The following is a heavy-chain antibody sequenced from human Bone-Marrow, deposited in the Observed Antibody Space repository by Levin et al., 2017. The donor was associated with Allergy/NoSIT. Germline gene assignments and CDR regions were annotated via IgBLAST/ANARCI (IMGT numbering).Heavy chain of an antibody. D-gene: IGHD6-19*01. V-gene: IGHV4-39*07. Sequence: PSETLSLTFAVSGGSISDRNHYWGWVRQPPGKGLEWIANIFYRGNTYYNPSLKSRVAVSVDTSTNHLSLNLSSVTAADTAVYYCVRDAQWLLRQGVFDFWGQGTPVTVS. CDR3: VRDAQWLLRQGVFDF. CDR1: GGSISDRNHY. J-gene: IGHJ4*02. CDR2: IFYRGNT.